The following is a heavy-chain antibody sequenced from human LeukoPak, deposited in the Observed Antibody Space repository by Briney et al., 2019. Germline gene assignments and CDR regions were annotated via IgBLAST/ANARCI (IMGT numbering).Heavy chain of an antibody. CDR3: ASGYYDRDH. J-gene: IGHJ4*02. D-gene: IGHD3-22*01. V-gene: IGHV3-23*01. Sequence: GGSLRLSCAASGFTFRNYVMSWVRQAPGKGLEWVAAISGSDGSTWYADSVKGRFTVSRDNSKNTLYLQMYSLRAEDTAVYYCASGYYDRDHWGQGTLVTVSS. CDR1: GFTFRNYV. CDR2: ISGSDGST.